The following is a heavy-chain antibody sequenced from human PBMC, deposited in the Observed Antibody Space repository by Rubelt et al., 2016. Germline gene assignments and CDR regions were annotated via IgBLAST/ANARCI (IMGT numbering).Heavy chain of an antibody. CDR2: PSVYIGNT. CDR3: ARRDGYNWDDAFDI. D-gene: IGHD5-24*01. Sequence: QVQLVQSGAEVKKPGASVKVPCKASGYTFTSYGISWVRQAPGQGLECVGWPSVYIGNTNYAQKFQGRVTMTTDTSTSTAYMGLRGLRSDDTAVYYCARRDGYNWDDAFDIWGQGTMVTVSS. CDR1: GYTFTSYG. V-gene: IGHV1-18*01. J-gene: IGHJ3*02.